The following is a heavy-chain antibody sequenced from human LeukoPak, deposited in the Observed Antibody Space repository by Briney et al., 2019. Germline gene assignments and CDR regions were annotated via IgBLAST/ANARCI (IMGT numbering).Heavy chain of an antibody. Sequence: SETLSLACTVSGGSISSSSYYWGWIRQPPGKGLEWIGSIYYSGSTYYNPSLKSRVTISVDTSKNQFSLKLSSVTAADTAVYYCARQTEGPDIVVVPAAIPGPWGQGTLVTVSS. V-gene: IGHV4-39*01. D-gene: IGHD2-2*01. CDR2: IYYSGST. J-gene: IGHJ5*02. CDR1: GGSISSSSYY. CDR3: ARQTEGPDIVVVPAAIPGP.